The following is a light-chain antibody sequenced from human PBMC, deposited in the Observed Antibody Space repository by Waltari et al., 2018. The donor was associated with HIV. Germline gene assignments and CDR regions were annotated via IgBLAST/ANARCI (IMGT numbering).Light chain of an antibody. V-gene: IGLV3-1*01. CDR3: QAWDANHVI. CDR1: TLADQF. J-gene: IGLJ2*01. Sequence: ELTQPPSVSVPSGQTASLPCSGATLADQFPCWYQKTPGQPPLLPVYQGSRRPSGIPERFSASKSANTATLTIRGAQPLDEAEYFCQAWDANHVIFGGGTTLTVL. CDR2: QGS.